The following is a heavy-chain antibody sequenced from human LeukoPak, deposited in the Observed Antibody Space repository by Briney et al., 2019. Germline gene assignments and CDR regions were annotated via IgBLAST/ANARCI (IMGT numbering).Heavy chain of an antibody. J-gene: IGHJ5*02. V-gene: IGHV1-3*01. CDR3: ARAPYDILTGYSLNWFDP. CDR1: GYTFTTYA. Sequence: ASVKVSCKASGYTFTTYAMHWVRQAPGQRLEWMGWINGDNGDTKYSQKFQGRVTITRDTTAYTAYMELRSLSSADTAVYFCARAPYDILTGYSLNWFDPWGQGALVTVSS. CDR2: INGDNGDT. D-gene: IGHD3-9*01.